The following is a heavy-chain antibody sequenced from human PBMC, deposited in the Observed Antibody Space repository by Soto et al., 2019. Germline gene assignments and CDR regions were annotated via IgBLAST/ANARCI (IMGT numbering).Heavy chain of an antibody. D-gene: IGHD6-6*01. CDR3: AREVYSSSSDWFDP. CDR1: GYTFTGYY. Sequence: ASEKVSCKASGYTFTGYYMHWVLQAPGQGLEWMGWINPNSGCTNYAQKFQGRVTMTRDTSISTAYMELSRLRSDDTAVYYCAREVYSSSSDWFDPRGQGTLVTVSS. CDR2: INPNSGCT. J-gene: IGHJ5*02. V-gene: IGHV1-2*02.